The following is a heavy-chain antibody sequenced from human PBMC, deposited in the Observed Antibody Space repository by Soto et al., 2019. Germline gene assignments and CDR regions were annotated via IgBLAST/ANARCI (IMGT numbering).Heavy chain of an antibody. CDR2: ISYDGSNK. D-gene: IGHD2-15*01. Sequence: PGGSLRLSCAASGFTFRSYGMRWVRQAPGKGLEWVAVISYDGSNKYYADSVKGRFTISRDNSKNTLYLQMNSLRAEDTAVYYCAKNIVVVVAATLPTDYWGQGTLVTVSS. CDR3: AKNIVVVVAATLPTDY. J-gene: IGHJ4*02. CDR1: GFTFRSYG. V-gene: IGHV3-30*18.